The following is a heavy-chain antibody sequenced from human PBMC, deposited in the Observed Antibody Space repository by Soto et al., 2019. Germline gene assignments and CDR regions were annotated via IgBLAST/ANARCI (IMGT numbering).Heavy chain of an antibody. CDR1: WGSVSSNTAT. J-gene: IGHJ4*02. Sequence: SQTLSLTCAISWGSVSSNTATWNWVRQSPSRGLEWLGRTYYRSNWNFDYALAVKSRITINPDTSKNQFSLQLNSLTPEDTAVYYCAGELDIHHGLGYWGPGTSVTVSS. D-gene: IGHD3-3*02. CDR2: TYYRSNWNF. V-gene: IGHV6-1*01. CDR3: AGELDIHHGLGY.